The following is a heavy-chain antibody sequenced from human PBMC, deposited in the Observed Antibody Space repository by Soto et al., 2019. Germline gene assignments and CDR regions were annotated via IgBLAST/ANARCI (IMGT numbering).Heavy chain of an antibody. J-gene: IGHJ5*02. V-gene: IGHV1-24*01. D-gene: IGHD6-13*01. CDR1: GYTLTELS. Sequence: ASVKVSCKVSGYTLTELSMHWVRQAPGKGLEWMGGFDPEDGETIYAQKFQGRVTMTEDTSTDTAYMELSSLRSEDTAVYYCARVIGGRAAAGIIRDWFDPWGQGTLVTVSS. CDR3: ARVIGGRAAAGIIRDWFDP. CDR2: FDPEDGET.